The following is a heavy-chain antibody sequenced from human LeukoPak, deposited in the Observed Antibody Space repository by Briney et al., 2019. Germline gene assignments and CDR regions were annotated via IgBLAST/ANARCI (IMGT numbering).Heavy chain of an antibody. D-gene: IGHD3-3*01. J-gene: IGHJ4*02. CDR1: GFTFSSYS. CDR2: ISSSSSYI. CDR3: ARIVSGYYYFDY. V-gene: IGHV3-21*01. Sequence: GRSLRLSCAASGFTFSSYSMNWVRQAPGKGLEWVSSISSSSSYIYYADSVKGRFTISRDNAKNSLYLQMNSLRAEDTAVYYCARIVSGYYYFDYWGQGTLVTVSS.